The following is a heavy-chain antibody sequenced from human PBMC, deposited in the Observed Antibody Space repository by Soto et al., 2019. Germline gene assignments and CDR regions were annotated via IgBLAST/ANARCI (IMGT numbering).Heavy chain of an antibody. CDR1: GFTFSSYG. Sequence: QVQLVESGGGVVQPGGSLRLSCAATGFTFSSYGMHWVRQAPGKGLEWVAVISYDGSNKYYADSVKGRFTISRDNSKNTLYLQMNSLRVEDTAVYYCAKGFGKLPLDHWGQGTLVTVSS. J-gene: IGHJ4*02. CDR3: AKGFGKLPLDH. V-gene: IGHV3-30*18. D-gene: IGHD3-10*01. CDR2: ISYDGSNK.